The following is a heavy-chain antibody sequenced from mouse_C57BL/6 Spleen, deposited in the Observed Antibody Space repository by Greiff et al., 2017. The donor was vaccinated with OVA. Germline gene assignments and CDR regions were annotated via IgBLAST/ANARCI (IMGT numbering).Heavy chain of an antibody. J-gene: IGHJ4*01. Sequence: QVTLKESGPGILQPSQTLSLTCSFSGFSLSTFGMGVGWIRQPSGKGLEWLAHIWWDDDKYYNPALKSRLTISKDTSKNQVFLKIANVDTADTATYYCARIENLGRKEVYAMDYWGQGTSVTVSS. V-gene: IGHV8-8*01. CDR3: ARIENLGRKEVYAMDY. CDR2: IWWDDDK. CDR1: GFSLSTFGMG. D-gene: IGHD4-1*01.